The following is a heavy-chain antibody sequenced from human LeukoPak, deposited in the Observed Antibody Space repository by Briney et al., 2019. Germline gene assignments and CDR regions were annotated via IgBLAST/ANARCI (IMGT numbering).Heavy chain of an antibody. V-gene: IGHV4-59*01. Sequence: PSETLSLTCTVSGGSISSYYWSWIRQPPGKGLEWIGYIYYSGSTNCNPSLKSRVTISVDTSKNQFSLKLSSVTAADTAVYYCARLMEYNWSAIDAFDIWGQGTMVTVSS. CDR3: ARLMEYNWSAIDAFDI. CDR2: IYYSGST. CDR1: GGSISSYY. J-gene: IGHJ3*02. D-gene: IGHD1-20*01.